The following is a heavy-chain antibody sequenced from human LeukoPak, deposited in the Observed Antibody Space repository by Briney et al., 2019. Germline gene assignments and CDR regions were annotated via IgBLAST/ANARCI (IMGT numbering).Heavy chain of an antibody. J-gene: IGHJ4*02. CDR1: GGSVSGYH. D-gene: IGHD2-15*01. Sequence: SETLSLTCTVYGGSVSGYHWSWLRQPPGHGLECIGHFYFTGSTTYNPSLKSPVTISVDTSQNQLSPSLASVTSADTAVYYCARVTAAGGGFDHWGQGTLVTVSS. CDR2: FYFTGST. V-gene: IGHV4-59*02. CDR3: ARVTAAGGGFDH.